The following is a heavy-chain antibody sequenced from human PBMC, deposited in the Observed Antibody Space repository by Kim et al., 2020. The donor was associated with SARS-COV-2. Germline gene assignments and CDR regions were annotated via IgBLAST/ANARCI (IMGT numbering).Heavy chain of an antibody. CDR2: INTNTGNP. V-gene: IGHV7-4-1*02. CDR1: GYTFTNYA. CDR3: ARGTAVAGTDWLDP. D-gene: IGHD6-19*01. J-gene: IGHJ5*02. Sequence: ASVKVSCKASGYTFTNYAMNWVRQAPRQGLEWMGWINTNTGNPTYAQGFTGRFVFSLDTSVSTAYLQISSLKTEDTAIFYCARGTAVAGTDWLDPWGQGTLVTVSS.